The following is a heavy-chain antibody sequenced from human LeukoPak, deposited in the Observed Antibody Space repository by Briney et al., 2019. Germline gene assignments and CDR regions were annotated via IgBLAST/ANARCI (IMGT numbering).Heavy chain of an antibody. D-gene: IGHD6-19*01. CDR1: GGSISTYS. J-gene: IGHJ4*02. V-gene: IGHV4-4*07. CDR2: VVTTTT. Sequence: PSETLSLTCTVSGGSISTYSWTWVRQSPGKGLEWIGSVVTTTTNYSPALRGRVAISVHTSKNQFSLRLESVTTADTAVYYCARDTTVASGMQFWGRGALVTVSS. CDR3: ARDTTVASGMQF.